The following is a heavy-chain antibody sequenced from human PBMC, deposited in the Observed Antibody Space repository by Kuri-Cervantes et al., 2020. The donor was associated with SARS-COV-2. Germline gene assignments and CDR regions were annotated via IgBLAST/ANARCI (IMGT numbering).Heavy chain of an antibody. V-gene: IGHV3-23*01. CDR3: AKAFEYYYLQSSPDY. D-gene: IGHD3-16*01. CDR1: GFTFGNYA. Sequence: GGSLRLSCAASGFTFGNYAMHWVRQAPGKGLEWVSAISGSGDTTYYADSVKGRFAISRDNSKNTLHLRMNSLRAEDTAVYYCAKAFEYYYLQSSPDYWGQGTLVTVSS. CDR2: ISGSGDTT. J-gene: IGHJ4*02.